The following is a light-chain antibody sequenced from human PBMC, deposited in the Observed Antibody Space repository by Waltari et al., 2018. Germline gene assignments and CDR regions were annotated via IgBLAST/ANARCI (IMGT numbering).Light chain of an antibody. J-gene: IGKJ1*01. CDR2: LGS. CDR1: QSLLHRNGNNS. CDR3: MQSLQTLWT. V-gene: IGKV2-28*01. Sequence: DIVVTQSPLSLPVTPGEPASISCRSSQSLLHRNGNNSLDWYLQKPGQSPQPLIYLGSNRASGVPDRFSGSGSGTDCTLRISRVEAEDVGVYYCMQSLQTLWTFGPGTKVEIK.